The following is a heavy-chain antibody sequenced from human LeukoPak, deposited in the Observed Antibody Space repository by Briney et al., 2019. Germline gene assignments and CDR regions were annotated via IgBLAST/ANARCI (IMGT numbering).Heavy chain of an antibody. Sequence: SETLSLPCTVSGGSISSYYWSWLRQPPGKGREWIGYIYYSGSTNYNTPLKGRVTISVCTAKNQFSLQRISVTAADKAMYYCAGFQQLVGWDYCGQGTLVTVSS. V-gene: IGHV4-59*01. CDR3: AGFQQLVGWDY. J-gene: IGHJ4*02. CDR2: IYYSGST. CDR1: GGSISSYY. D-gene: IGHD6-13*01.